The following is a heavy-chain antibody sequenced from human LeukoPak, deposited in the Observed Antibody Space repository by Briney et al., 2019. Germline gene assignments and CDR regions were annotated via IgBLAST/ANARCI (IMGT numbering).Heavy chain of an antibody. V-gene: IGHV3-7*01. Sequence: PGGSLRLSCAASGFTFSNYWMSWVRQAPGKGLEWVANMNQDGSEIYHVDSVKDRFTISRDNAKKSLYLQMNSLRAEDTAVYYCARSDSSSWYSLHDPWGQGTLVTVSS. D-gene: IGHD6-13*01. CDR2: MNQDGSEI. CDR1: GFTFSNYW. CDR3: ARSDSSSWYSLHDP. J-gene: IGHJ5*02.